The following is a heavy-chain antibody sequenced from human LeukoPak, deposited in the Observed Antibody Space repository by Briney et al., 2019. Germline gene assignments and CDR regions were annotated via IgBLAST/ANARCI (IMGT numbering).Heavy chain of an antibody. V-gene: IGHV4-61*02. J-gene: IGHJ4*02. Sequence: QPSQTLSLTCTVSGGSISSGSYYWSWIRQPAGKGLEWIGRIYTSGSTNYNPSLKSRVTISVDTSKNQFSLKLSSVTAADTAVYYCATPEGDWGQGTLVTVSS. CDR2: IYTSGST. CDR1: GGSISSGSYY. D-gene: IGHD3-16*01. CDR3: ATPEGD.